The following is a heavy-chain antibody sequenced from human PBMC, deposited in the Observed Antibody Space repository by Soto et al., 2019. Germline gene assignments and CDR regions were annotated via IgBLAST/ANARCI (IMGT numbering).Heavy chain of an antibody. CDR2: FDPEDGET. J-gene: IGHJ3*02. CDR1: GYTLTELS. V-gene: IGHV1-24*01. D-gene: IGHD6-19*01. Sequence: GASVKVSCKVSGYTLTELSMHWVRQAPGKGLEWMGGFDPEDGETIYAQKFQGRVTVTEDTSTDTAYMELSSLRSEDTAVYYCATLSYVAGSAFDIWGQGTMVTVSS. CDR3: ATLSYVAGSAFDI.